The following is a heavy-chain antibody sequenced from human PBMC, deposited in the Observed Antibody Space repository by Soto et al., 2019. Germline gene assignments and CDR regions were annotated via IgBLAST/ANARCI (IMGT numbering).Heavy chain of an antibody. CDR3: ARDRGSYGMDV. V-gene: IGHV4-31*03. CDR1: GDSISVGYY. Sequence: QVQLQESGPGQVKPSQTLSLTCTVSGDSISVGYYWSWIRQHPGKGLEWIGYVSPSGTTYYNPSLKSRVSISTDTSKNQFSLEVSSVTAADTAVYYCARDRGSYGMDVWGQGTTVTVSS. J-gene: IGHJ6*02. CDR2: VSPSGTT.